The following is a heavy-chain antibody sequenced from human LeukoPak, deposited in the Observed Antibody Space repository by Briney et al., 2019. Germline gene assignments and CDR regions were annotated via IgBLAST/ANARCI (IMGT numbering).Heavy chain of an antibody. CDR1: GFTFSSYA. Sequence: PGGSLRLSCAASGFTFSSYAMSWVRQAPGKGLEWVSAISGSGGSTYYADSVKGRFTISRDNSKNTLYLQMNSPRAEDTAVYYCAKGEWELPSWGNYWGQGTLVTVSS. D-gene: IGHD1-26*01. CDR2: ISGSGGST. CDR3: AKGEWELPSWGNY. J-gene: IGHJ4*02. V-gene: IGHV3-23*01.